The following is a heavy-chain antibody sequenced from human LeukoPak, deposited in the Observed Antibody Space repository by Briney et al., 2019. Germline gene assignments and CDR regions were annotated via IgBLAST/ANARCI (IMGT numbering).Heavy chain of an antibody. Sequence: ASVKVSCKASGYTFTGYYIHWVRQAPGQGLEWMGWINPNSGGTNYAQKVQGRVTMTRDTSISTAYMELSRLRSDDTAVYYCARVKNYYDSSGYLYYFDYWGQGTLVTVSS. J-gene: IGHJ4*02. V-gene: IGHV1-2*02. D-gene: IGHD3-22*01. CDR3: ARVKNYYDSSGYLYYFDY. CDR1: GYTFTGYY. CDR2: INPNSGGT.